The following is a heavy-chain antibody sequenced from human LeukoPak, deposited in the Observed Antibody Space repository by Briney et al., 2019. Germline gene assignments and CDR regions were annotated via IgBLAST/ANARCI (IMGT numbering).Heavy chain of an antibody. D-gene: IGHD4-17*01. Sequence: GGSLRLSCAASGFIFDDYAMHWVRQAPGKGLEWVSGISWDSGIIGYADPVKGRFTIGRDNAKNSLYLQVDSLRPEDTALYYCVKDQTTVSLSGWFDPWGQGTLVTVSS. CDR1: GFIFDDYA. CDR2: ISWDSGII. V-gene: IGHV3-9*01. CDR3: VKDQTTVSLSGWFDP. J-gene: IGHJ5*02.